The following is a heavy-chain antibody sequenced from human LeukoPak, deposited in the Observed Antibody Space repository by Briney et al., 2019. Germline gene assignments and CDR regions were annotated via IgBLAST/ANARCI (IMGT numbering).Heavy chain of an antibody. CDR2: IIPIFGTA. CDR1: GGTFSSYA. CDR3: ARVGSGWYRSFDY. V-gene: IGHV1-69*13. J-gene: IGHJ4*02. Sequence: GASVKVSCKASGGTFSSYAISWVRQAPGQGLEWMGGIIPIFGTANYAQKFQGRVTITADESTSTAYMKLSSLRSEDTAVYYCARVGSGWYRSFDYWGQGTLVTVSS. D-gene: IGHD6-19*01.